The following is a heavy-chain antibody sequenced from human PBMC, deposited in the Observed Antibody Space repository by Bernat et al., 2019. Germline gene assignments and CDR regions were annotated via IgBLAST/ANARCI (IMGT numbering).Heavy chain of an antibody. V-gene: IGHV1-69*08. D-gene: IGHD3-3*01. Sequence: QVQLVQSGAEVKKPGSSVKVSCKASGGTFSSYTISWVRQAPGQGLEWMGRIIPNLGIANYAQKFQGRVTITADKSTSTAYMELSSLRSEDTAVYYCARDERYDFWSGYYRAFDIWGQGTMVTVSS. J-gene: IGHJ3*02. CDR3: ARDERYDFWSGYYRAFDI. CDR2: IIPNLGIA. CDR1: GGTFSSYT.